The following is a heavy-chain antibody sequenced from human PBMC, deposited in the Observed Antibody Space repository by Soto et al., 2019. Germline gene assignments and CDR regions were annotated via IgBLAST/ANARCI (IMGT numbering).Heavy chain of an antibody. D-gene: IGHD6-6*01. J-gene: IGHJ4*02. V-gene: IGHV4-59*01. Sequence: PSETLSLTCNVSGGSISNYYWSWVRQSPGKGLEWIGHINYRGSTSYNPSLKSRVTISIDTSENQFSLKLSSVTAADTAVYYCARAESSSSEGLDYWGRGTLVTVSS. CDR2: INYRGST. CDR1: GGSISNYY. CDR3: ARAESSSSEGLDY.